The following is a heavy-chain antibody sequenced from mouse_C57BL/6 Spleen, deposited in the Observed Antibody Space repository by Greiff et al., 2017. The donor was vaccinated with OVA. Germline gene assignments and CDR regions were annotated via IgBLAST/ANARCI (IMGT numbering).Heavy chain of an antibody. V-gene: IGHV10-3*01. CDR3: VRALDSSGYVRYYAMDY. J-gene: IGHJ4*01. Sequence: EVKVVESGGGLVQPKGSLKLSCAASGFTFNTYAMHWVRQAPGKGLEWVARIRSKSSNYATYYADSVKDRFTIYRDDSQSMLYLQMNNLTTEDTAMYYCVRALDSSGYVRYYAMDYWGQGTSVTVSS. CDR2: IRSKSSNYAT. CDR1: GFTFNTYA. D-gene: IGHD3-2*02.